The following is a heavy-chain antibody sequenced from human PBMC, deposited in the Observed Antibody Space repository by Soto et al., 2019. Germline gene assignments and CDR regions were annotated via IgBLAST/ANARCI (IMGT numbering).Heavy chain of an antibody. V-gene: IGHV3-9*01. J-gene: IGHJ5*01. D-gene: IGHD3-3*01. CDR3: AKGRNDFWSPHYCDS. Sequence: PGGSLRLSCVGTGLNFDDFAMHWVRQAPGKGLEWVSGITWNSRVLAYADSVKGRFTISRDNARNSLYLQMDSLRDEDTALYYCAKGRNDFWSPHYCDSWSQGTLVPVAS. CDR2: ITWNSRVL. CDR1: GLNFDDFA.